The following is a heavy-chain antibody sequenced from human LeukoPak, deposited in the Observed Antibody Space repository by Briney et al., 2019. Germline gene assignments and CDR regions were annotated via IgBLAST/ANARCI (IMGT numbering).Heavy chain of an antibody. V-gene: IGHV3-48*01. D-gene: IGHD6-6*01. Sequence: GGSLRLSCAASGFTFSTFAMNWVRLTPGKGLEWLSYISSSGSGKYYADSVKGRCTVSRDNAKDSLYLQMDSLRAEDTAIYYCARGSYSSSYSFDYWGQGTLVTVSS. CDR1: GFTFSTFA. CDR3: ARGSYSSSYSFDY. J-gene: IGHJ4*02. CDR2: ISSSGSGK.